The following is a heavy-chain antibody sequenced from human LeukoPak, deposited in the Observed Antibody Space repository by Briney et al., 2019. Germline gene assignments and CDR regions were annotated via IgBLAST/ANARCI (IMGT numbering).Heavy chain of an antibody. CDR3: ARDFRAYDSSGYHDVFDI. CDR1: GGSISGYY. D-gene: IGHD3-22*01. V-gene: IGHV4-4*07. Sequence: SETLSLTCTVSGGSISGYYWSWIRQPAGKGLEWIGRIYTSGSTNYNPSLKSRVTMSVDTSKNQFSLKLSSVTAADTAVYYCARDFRAYDSSGYHDVFDIWGQGTMVTVSS. CDR2: IYTSGST. J-gene: IGHJ3*02.